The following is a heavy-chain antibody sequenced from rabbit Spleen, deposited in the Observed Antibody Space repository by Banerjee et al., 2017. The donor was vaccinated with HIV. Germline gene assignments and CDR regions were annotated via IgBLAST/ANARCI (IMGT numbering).Heavy chain of an antibody. CDR3: VRGASSSGYYSL. CDR2: IDPVFGIT. V-gene: IGHV1S40*01. CDR1: GFSLSSSYV. Sequence: QSLEESGGDLVKPGASLTLTCTASGFSLSSSYVMCWVRQAPGKGLEWIGYIDPVFGITYYANWVNGRFTISSHNAQNTLYLQLNSLTAADTATYFCVRGASSSGYYSLWGPGTLVTVS. J-gene: IGHJ4*01. D-gene: IGHD1-1*01.